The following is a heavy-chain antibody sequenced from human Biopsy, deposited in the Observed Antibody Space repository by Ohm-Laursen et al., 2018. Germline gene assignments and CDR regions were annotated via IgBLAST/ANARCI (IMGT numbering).Heavy chain of an antibody. J-gene: IGHJ1*01. CDR2: NIPTLGTG. D-gene: IGHD3-9*01. CDR1: EGTFSNYG. V-gene: IGHV1-69*06. CDR3: ATKLTGYFHH. Sequence: GSSVKVSCKSPEGTFSNYGVNWVRQAPGQGLEWLGGNIPTLGTGNYAHQFQDRVTVVADTSTSTATMELRNLRSDDTAVYYCATKLTGYFHHWGQGTLVIVSS.